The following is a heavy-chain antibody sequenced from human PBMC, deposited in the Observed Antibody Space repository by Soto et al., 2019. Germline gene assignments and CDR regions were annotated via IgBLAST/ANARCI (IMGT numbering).Heavy chain of an antibody. D-gene: IGHD3-10*01. CDR3: ARHGRITMVRGVIIYDY. Sequence: GESLKIACNGSGYSFTSYWISWVRQMPGKGLEWMGRIDPSDSYTNCSPSFQGHVTISADKSISTAYLQWSSLKASDTAMYYCARHGRITMVRGVIIYDYWGQGTLVTVSS. CDR1: GYSFTSYW. J-gene: IGHJ4*02. CDR2: IDPSDSYT. V-gene: IGHV5-10-1*01.